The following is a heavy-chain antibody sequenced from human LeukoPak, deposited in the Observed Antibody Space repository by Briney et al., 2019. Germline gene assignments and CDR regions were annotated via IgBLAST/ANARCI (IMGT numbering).Heavy chain of an antibody. CDR1: GFTFSSYW. J-gene: IGHJ4*02. Sequence: PGGSLRLSCAASGFTFSSYWMGWVRQAPGKGLEWVANIKQDGSEKYYVDSVKGRFTISRDNAKNSLYLQMNSLRAEDTAVYYCARSFRDYYDSSGPYYFDYWGQGTLVTVSS. CDR2: IKQDGSEK. D-gene: IGHD3-22*01. V-gene: IGHV3-7*01. CDR3: ARSFRDYYDSSGPYYFDY.